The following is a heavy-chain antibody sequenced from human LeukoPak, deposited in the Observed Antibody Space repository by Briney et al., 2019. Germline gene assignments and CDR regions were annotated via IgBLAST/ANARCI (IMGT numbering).Heavy chain of an antibody. V-gene: IGHV1-18*01. Sequence: ASVKISCKASGYMFTSYGITWVRQAPGQGLEWMGWISPYSGKTNSSQNLQGRVTMSTGTSTTTVYMDVRSLTSDDTAIYYCARVLGATAFDYWGQGTLVTVSS. CDR1: GYMFTSYG. D-gene: IGHD1-26*01. CDR3: ARVLGATAFDY. CDR2: ISPYSGKT. J-gene: IGHJ4*02.